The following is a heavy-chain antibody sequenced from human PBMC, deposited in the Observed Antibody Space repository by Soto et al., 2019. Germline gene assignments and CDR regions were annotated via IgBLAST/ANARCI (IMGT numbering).Heavy chain of an antibody. D-gene: IGHD3-3*01. CDR1: GYPVTAYY. Sequence: QLHLVQSGAVVKKPGASVTVSCSASGYPVTAYYMHWVRQAPGRGLEWMGGINPATGAAKYTQTLPGRVHQPGDTAPSTVFHELSGLTSGDTARFYWARGGGVGVAGSAAFDMWGQGTLVTVSS. V-gene: IGHV1-2*02. CDR2: INPATGAA. J-gene: IGHJ3*02. CDR3: ARGGGVGVAGSAAFDM.